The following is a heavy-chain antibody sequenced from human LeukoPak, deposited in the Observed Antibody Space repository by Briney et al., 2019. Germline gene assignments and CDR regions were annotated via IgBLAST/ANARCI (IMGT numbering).Heavy chain of an antibody. CDR1: GFTFSSYA. D-gene: IGHD2/OR15-2a*01. J-gene: IGHJ6*02. V-gene: IGHV3-23*01. CDR2: ISGSGGST. CDR3: AKVSMKYYYYGMDV. Sequence: GGSLRLSCAASGFTFSSYAMSWVRQAPGKGLEWASAISGSGGSTYYADSVKGRFTISRDNSKNTLYLQMNSLRAEDTAVYYCAKVSMKYYYYGMDVWGQGTTVTVSS.